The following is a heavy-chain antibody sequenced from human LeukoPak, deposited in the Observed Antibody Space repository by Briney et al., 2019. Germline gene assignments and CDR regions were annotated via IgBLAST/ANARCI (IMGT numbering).Heavy chain of an antibody. Sequence: GGSLRLSCAASGFTFSSYAMSWVRQAPGKGLEWVSAISGGGGSTYYADSVKGRFTISRDNSKNTLYLQMNSLRAEDTAVYYCAKDGYSSGWYSPTGHYFDYWGQGTLVTVSS. CDR2: ISGGGGST. J-gene: IGHJ4*02. CDR1: GFTFSSYA. D-gene: IGHD6-19*01. CDR3: AKDGYSSGWYSPTGHYFDY. V-gene: IGHV3-23*01.